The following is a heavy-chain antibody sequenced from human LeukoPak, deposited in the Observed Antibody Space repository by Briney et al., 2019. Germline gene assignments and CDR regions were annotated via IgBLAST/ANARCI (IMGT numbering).Heavy chain of an antibody. CDR1: GGTFSSYA. Sequence: ASVTVSCKASGGTFSSYAISWVRQAPGQGLEWMGRIIPILGIANYAQKFQGRVTITADKSTSTAYMELSSLRSEDTAVYYCARGYYDSSDAFDIWGQGTMVTVSS. CDR2: IIPILGIA. V-gene: IGHV1-69*04. J-gene: IGHJ3*02. D-gene: IGHD3-22*01. CDR3: ARGYYDSSDAFDI.